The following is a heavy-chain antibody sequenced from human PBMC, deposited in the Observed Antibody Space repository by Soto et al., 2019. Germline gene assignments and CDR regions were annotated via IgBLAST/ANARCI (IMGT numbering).Heavy chain of an antibody. CDR3: ARALHYHDAIGYPGYFQH. D-gene: IGHD3-22*01. V-gene: IGHV4-4*02. CDR1: GGSISSSNW. J-gene: IGHJ1*01. CDR2: IYHSGST. Sequence: SETLSLTCAVSGGSISSSNWWSWVRQPPGKGLEWIAEIYHSGSTNYNPSLKSRVTMTRDTSTSTVYMELSSLRSEDTAVYYCARALHYHDAIGYPGYFQHWGQGTLVNVSS.